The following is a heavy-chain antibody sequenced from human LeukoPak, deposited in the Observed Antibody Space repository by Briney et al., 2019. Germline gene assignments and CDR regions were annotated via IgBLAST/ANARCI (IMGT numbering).Heavy chain of an antibody. V-gene: IGHV1-46*01. D-gene: IGHD6-13*01. J-gene: IGHJ4*02. Sequence: GASVKVSCKASGYTFTSYYIHWVRQAPGQGLEWMGIINPSGGSTNYAQDFQGGVTMTTDTSTSTAYMELRSLRSDDTAVYYCARGPSRGPLDYWGQGTLVTVSS. CDR2: INPSGGST. CDR3: ARGPSRGPLDY. CDR1: GYTFTSYY.